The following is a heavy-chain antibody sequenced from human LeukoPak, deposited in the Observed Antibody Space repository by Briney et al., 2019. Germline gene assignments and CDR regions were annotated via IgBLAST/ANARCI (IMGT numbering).Heavy chain of an antibody. J-gene: IGHJ4*02. D-gene: IGHD4-17*01. V-gene: IGHV1-2*02. CDR3: ARGPDYGDYLGTGADY. CDR2: INPNSGGT. Sequence: ASVKVSCKASGYTFTGYYMHWVRQAPGQGLEWMGWINPNSGGTNYAQKFQGRVTMTRDTSISTAYMELSRLRSDDTAVYYFARGPDYGDYLGTGADYWGQGTLVTVSS. CDR1: GYTFTGYY.